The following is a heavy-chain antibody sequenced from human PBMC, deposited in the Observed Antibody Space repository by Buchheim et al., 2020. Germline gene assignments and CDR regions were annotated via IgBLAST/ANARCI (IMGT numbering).Heavy chain of an antibody. CDR3: ASRNYDFWTYYYYGMDV. Sequence: VQLVESGGGSVQPGGSLRLSCAASGFTVSSNYMSWVRQAPGKGLEWVSVIYSGGSTYYADSVKGRFTISRDNSKNTLYLQMNSLRAEDTAVYYCASRNYDFWTYYYYGMDVWGQGTT. CDR2: IYSGGST. CDR1: GFTVSSNY. V-gene: IGHV3-66*01. D-gene: IGHD3-3*01. J-gene: IGHJ6*02.